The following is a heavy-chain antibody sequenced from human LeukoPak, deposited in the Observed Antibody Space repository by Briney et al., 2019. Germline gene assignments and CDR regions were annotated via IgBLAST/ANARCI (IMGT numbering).Heavy chain of an antibody. CDR2: SSANDGNT. J-gene: IGHJ4*02. CDR3: QKTAYEILTGDIFDY. Sequence: ASVKVSCKASGNTFTSYGIGWVRQAPGQGLEWMGWSSANDGNTNYAQKIQGRVTLTTDTSTSTAYMELRSLRSDDTVFFFRQKTAYEILTGDIFDYWGQGTLVTVSS. CDR1: GNTFTSYG. D-gene: IGHD3-9*01. V-gene: IGHV1-18*01.